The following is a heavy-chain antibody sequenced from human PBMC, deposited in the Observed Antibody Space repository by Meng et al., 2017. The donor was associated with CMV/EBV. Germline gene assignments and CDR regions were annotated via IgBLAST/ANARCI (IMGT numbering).Heavy chain of an antibody. D-gene: IGHD2-2*01. CDR3: ARGAVVEVPTAGPRRYNWFDP. CDR2: MNPHDGNA. V-gene: IGHV1-8*01. CDR1: KD. Sequence: KDNKWVRRTNGKRLEWKGWMNPHDGNAGNEQKFQGRVTMTRNTSISTAYMELGSLRSEDTAVYYCARGAVVEVPTAGPRRYNWFDPWGQGTLVTVSS. J-gene: IGHJ5*02.